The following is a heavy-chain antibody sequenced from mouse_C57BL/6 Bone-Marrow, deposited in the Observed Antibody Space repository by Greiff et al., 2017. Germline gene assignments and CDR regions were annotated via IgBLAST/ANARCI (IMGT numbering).Heavy chain of an antibody. Sequence: VQLQPSGAELVKPGASVKLSCKASGYTFTEYSIHWVTQRSGQGLEWIGWFYPGSGSITSNEKFKDKDTLTADKSSSTVYMELSRLTTEDSVVYFCARHEYYGPGYYFDYWGQGTTLTVSS. D-gene: IGHD1-2*01. CDR2: FYPGSGSI. CDR3: ARHEYYGPGYYFDY. V-gene: IGHV1-62-2*01. J-gene: IGHJ2*01. CDR1: GYTFTEYS.